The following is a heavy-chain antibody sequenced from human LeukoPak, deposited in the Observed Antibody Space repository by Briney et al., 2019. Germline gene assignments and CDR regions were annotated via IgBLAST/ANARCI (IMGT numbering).Heavy chain of an antibody. Sequence: GASVKVSFKASGYTFTSVYIHWVRQATGQGLEWMGIINPSDGRTTYSPNFQDRVALTRDMSTSTVYMELSSQRSEDTALYYCARGSRFLDFWGQGTLVTVSS. D-gene: IGHD2-2*01. J-gene: IGHJ4*02. CDR1: GYTFTSVY. V-gene: IGHV1-46*01. CDR2: INPSDGRT. CDR3: ARGSRFLDF.